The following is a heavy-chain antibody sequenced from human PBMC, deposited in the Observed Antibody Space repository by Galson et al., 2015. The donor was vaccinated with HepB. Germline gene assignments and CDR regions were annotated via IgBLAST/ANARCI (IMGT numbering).Heavy chain of an antibody. J-gene: IGHJ5*02. CDR1: GDRFSNYW. CDR2: IYLDDSDT. CDR3: AKEAGP. Sequence: SGAEVKKPGESLKISCKVSGDRFSNYWIGWVRQMPGKGLEWMGLIYLDDSDTRYSPSFQGQVTISADKSISTAYLQWSSLRASDTATYYCAKEAGPWGQGTLVTVSS. V-gene: IGHV5-51*01.